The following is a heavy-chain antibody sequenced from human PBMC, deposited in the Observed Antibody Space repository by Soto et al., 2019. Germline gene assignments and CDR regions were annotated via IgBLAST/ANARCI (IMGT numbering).Heavy chain of an antibody. V-gene: IGHV4-39*01. CDR1: GGSISSSSYY. CDR2: IYYSGST. CDR3: ARHKSVVVAATHWFDP. D-gene: IGHD2-15*01. J-gene: IGHJ5*02. Sequence: SETLSLTCTVSGGSISSSSYYWGWIRQPPGKGLEWIGSIYYSGSTYYNPSLKSRVTISVDTSKNQFSLKLSSVTAADTAVYYCARHKSVVVAATHWFDPWGQGTLVTVSS.